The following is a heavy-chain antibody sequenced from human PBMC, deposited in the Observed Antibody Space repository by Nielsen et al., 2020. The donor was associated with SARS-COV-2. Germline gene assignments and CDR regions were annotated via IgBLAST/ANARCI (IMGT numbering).Heavy chain of an antibody. J-gene: IGHJ6*03. D-gene: IGHD3-3*01. CDR3: ARHFYDFWSGSPYYMDV. Sequence: GSLRLSCTVSGGSISSYYWGWIRQPPGKGLEWIGSIYYSGSTYYNPSLKSRVTISVDTSKNQFSLKLSSVTAADTAVYYCARHFYDFWSGSPYYMDVWGKGTTVTVSS. CDR1: GGSISSYY. CDR2: IYYSGST. V-gene: IGHV4-39*01.